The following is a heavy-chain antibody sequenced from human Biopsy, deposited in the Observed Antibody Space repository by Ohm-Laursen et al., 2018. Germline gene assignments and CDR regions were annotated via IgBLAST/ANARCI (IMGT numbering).Heavy chain of an antibody. J-gene: IGHJ6*02. CDR1: GASITSYY. CDR2: TYKGGNT. Sequence: GTLSFTWTVSGASITSYYWSWIRQPAGKGLEWIGHTYKGGNTNHNPSLKSRVSMSVDTSKNQLSLTLRSVTAADTAVYYCARDLPSSYYYAMDVWGQGTTVTVSS. V-gene: IGHV4-4*07. CDR3: ARDLPSSYYYAMDV.